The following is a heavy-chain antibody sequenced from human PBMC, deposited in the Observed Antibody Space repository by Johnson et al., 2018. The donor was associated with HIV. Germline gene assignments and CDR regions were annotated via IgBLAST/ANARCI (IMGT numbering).Heavy chain of an antibody. CDR3: ARTQRVTMIVVSLGAFDI. V-gene: IGHV3-11*04. CDR1: GFTFSDYY. D-gene: IGHD3-22*01. CDR2: ISSSGSII. Sequence: QVQLVESGGGLVKPGGSLRLSCAASGFTFSDYYMSWIRQAPGKGLEWVSYISSSGSIIYYADSVKGRFTISRDNAKNSLYLQMNSLRAEDTAVYYCARTQRVTMIVVSLGAFDIWGQGTMVTVSS. J-gene: IGHJ3*02.